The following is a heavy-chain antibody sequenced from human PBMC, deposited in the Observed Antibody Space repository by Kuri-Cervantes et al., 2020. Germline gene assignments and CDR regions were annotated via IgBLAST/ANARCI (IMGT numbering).Heavy chain of an antibody. CDR1: GGSISSNY. V-gene: IGHV4-59*01. J-gene: IGHJ4*02. CDR3: ARGPLPYYYGLDFHS. D-gene: IGHD3-10*01. Sequence: SETLSLTCTVSGGSISSNYWSWIRQPPGKGLEWIGYVYYSGDTSYNPSLKSRVTISLDTAKKQFSLKVVSVTAADTAIYFCARGPLPYYYGLDFHSWGPGTLVTVSS. CDR2: VYYSGDT.